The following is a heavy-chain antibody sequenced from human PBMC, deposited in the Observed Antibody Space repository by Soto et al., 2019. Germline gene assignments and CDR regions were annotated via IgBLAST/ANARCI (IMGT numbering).Heavy chain of an antibody. CDR1: GYSFTSYW. CDR3: ARRYDFRPDYYYYYGMDV. Sequence: GESLKISCNGSGYSFTSYWIGWVRQMPGKGLEWMGIIYPGDSDTRYSPSFQGQVTISADKSISTAYLQWSSLKASDTAMYYCARRYDFRPDYYYYYGMDVWGQGTKVTVYS. J-gene: IGHJ6*02. V-gene: IGHV5-51*01. D-gene: IGHD3-3*01. CDR2: IYPGDSDT.